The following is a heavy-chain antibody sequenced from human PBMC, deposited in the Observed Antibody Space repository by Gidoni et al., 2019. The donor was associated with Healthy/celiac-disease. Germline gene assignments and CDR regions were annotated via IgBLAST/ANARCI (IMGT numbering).Heavy chain of an antibody. J-gene: IGHJ5*02. V-gene: IGHV5-51*01. CDR3: ARRSYGYCSSTSCYLDP. CDR2: IHPGDSDT. Sequence: EVHLVQSAPDVKKPGESLKISCNGSGYSFTSYWIVWVLQMPGKGLEWMGIIHPGDSDTRYSPSFQGKVTISADKSIRTAYLQWSSLKASDTAMYYCARRSYGYCSSTSCYLDPWGQGTLATVSS. CDR1: GYSFTSYW. D-gene: IGHD2-2*01.